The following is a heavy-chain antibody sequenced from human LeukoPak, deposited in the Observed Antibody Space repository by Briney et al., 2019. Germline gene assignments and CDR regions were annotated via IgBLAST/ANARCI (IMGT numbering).Heavy chain of an antibody. J-gene: IGHJ4*02. CDR2: IIIIFGTT. CDR1: GGTFSSYA. D-gene: IGHD1-26*01. Sequence: SVKLSCNASGGTFSSYAYCWVRHPPAQGLEWMGGIIIIFGTTNYDQTFQSRVTITTDESTSAISMELSSLRSGDTAVYYCARGHRWVEYFFDYWGQGTLVTVS. V-gene: IGHV1-69*05. CDR3: ARGHRWVEYFFDY.